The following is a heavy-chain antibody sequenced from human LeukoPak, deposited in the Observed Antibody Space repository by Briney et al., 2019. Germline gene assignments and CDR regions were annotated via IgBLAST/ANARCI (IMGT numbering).Heavy chain of an antibody. Sequence: GGSLRLSCAASGFTFSSYWTSWVRQAPGKGLEWVANIKQDGSEKYYVDSVKGRFTISRDNAKNSLYLQMNSLRAEDTAVYYCARVSVVVPAAKDAFDIWGQGTMVTVSS. CDR1: GFTFSSYW. CDR2: IKQDGSEK. CDR3: ARVSVVVPAAKDAFDI. V-gene: IGHV3-7*01. J-gene: IGHJ3*02. D-gene: IGHD2-2*01.